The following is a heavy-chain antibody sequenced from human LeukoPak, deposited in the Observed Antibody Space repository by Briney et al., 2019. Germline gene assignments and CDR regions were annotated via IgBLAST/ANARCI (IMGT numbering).Heavy chain of an antibody. D-gene: IGHD1-14*01. Sequence: PGGSLRLSCAASGFIFSNDAMHWVRQAPSKGLEWVAFIWFDGSNKHYADSVKGRFTISRDNSEDTLYLQMNSLRAEDTAVYYCVRDPSGSGFAFDSWGQGALVTVSS. CDR1: GFIFSNDA. J-gene: IGHJ4*02. CDR3: VRDPSGSGFAFDS. V-gene: IGHV3-33*01. CDR2: IWFDGSNK.